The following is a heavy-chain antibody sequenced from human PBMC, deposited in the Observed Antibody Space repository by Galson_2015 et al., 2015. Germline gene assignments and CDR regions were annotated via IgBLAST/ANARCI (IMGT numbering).Heavy chain of an antibody. J-gene: IGHJ5*02. V-gene: IGHV3-23*01. CDR2: VSGGGGAT. D-gene: IGHD3-9*01. Sequence: SLRLSCAASGFTFSSYAKSWVRQAPEKGLEWVSRVSGGGGATYYADSVMGRFTVSRDNSKNTLYLQMSSLRAEDTAVYYCAKDQDILTGYWFDPWGQGTLVTVSS. CDR1: GFTFSSYA. CDR3: AKDQDILTGYWFDP.